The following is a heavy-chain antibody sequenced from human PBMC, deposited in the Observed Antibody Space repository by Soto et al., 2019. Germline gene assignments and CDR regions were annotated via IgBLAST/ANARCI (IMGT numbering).Heavy chain of an antibody. D-gene: IGHD3-3*01. CDR2: MNPNSGNT. V-gene: IGHV1-8*01. Sequence: VKVSCKASGYTFTSYDINWVRQATGQGLEWMGWMNPNSGNTGYAQKFQGRVTMTRNTSISTAYMELSSLRSEDTAVYYCARGALYYDFWSGYYGWFDPWGQGTLVTVSS. J-gene: IGHJ5*02. CDR3: ARGALYYDFWSGYYGWFDP. CDR1: GYTFTSYD.